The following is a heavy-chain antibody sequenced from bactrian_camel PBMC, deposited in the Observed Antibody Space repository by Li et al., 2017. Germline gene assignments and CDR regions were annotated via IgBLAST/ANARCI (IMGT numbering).Heavy chain of an antibody. CDR2: ISSNGSST. V-gene: IGHV3S42*01. CDR1: GFPFSKTA. D-gene: IGHD6*01. Sequence: VQLVESGGGLVQPGGSLSLTCRASGFPFSKTAMAWVRQAPGKEVEWVSYISSNGSSTLHTSSVKGRFTISRDNARNTLYLQMNMLKPEDTAVYYCAADLGWCGSQPLQRQFRDWGQGTQVTVS. CDR3: AADLGWCGSQPLQRQFRD. J-gene: IGHJ4*01.